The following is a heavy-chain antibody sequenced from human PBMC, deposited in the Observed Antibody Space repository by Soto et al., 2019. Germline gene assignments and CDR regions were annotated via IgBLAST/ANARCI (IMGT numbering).Heavy chain of an antibody. D-gene: IGHD3-10*01. V-gene: IGHV1-46*01. J-gene: IGHJ6*02. CDR2: INPSGGST. CDR3: ARDQGAFYYGSDYYYGMDV. CDR1: GYTFTSYY. Sequence: ASVKVSCKASGYTFTSYYMHWVRQAPGQGLEWMGIINPSGGSTSYAQKFQGRVTMTRDTSASTVYMELSSLRSEDTAVYYCARDQGAFYYGSDYYYGMDVWGQGTTVTVSS.